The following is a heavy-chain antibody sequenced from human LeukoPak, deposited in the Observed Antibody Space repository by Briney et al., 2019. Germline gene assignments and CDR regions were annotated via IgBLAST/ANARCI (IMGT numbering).Heavy chain of an antibody. CDR2: INQDGTEK. V-gene: IGHV3-7*01. CDR3: AREIADYYDSTPLNWFDP. Sequence: GESLRLSCAASGFTFTTYWMSWVRQFPGKGLQWVANINQDGTEKYYVDSVKGRFTISRDNAKNSLYLQMNSLRAEDTAVYYCAREIADYYDSTPLNWFDPWGQGTLVTVSS. CDR1: GFTFTTYW. J-gene: IGHJ5*02. D-gene: IGHD3-22*01.